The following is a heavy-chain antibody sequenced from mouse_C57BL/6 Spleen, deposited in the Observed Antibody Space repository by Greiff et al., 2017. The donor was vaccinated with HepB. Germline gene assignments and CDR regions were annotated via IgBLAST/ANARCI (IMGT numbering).Heavy chain of an antibody. V-gene: IGHV1-53*01. CDR1: GYTFTSYW. CDR3: ASPIYDGHSTGNYYAMDY. Sequence: QVQLKQPGTELVKPGASVKLSCKASGYTFTSYWMHWVKQRPGQGLEWIGNINPSNGGTNYNEKFKSKATLTVDKSSSTAYMQLSSLTSEDSAVYYCASPIYDGHSTGNYYAMDYWGQGTSVTVSS. D-gene: IGHD2-3*01. CDR2: INPSNGGT. J-gene: IGHJ4*01.